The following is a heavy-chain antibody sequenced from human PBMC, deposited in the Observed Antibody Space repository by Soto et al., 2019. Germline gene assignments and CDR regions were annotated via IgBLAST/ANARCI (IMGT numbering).Heavy chain of an antibody. D-gene: IGHD6-19*01. Sequence: QVQLQESGPGLVKPSETLSLTCTVSGGSISNYYWSWIRQPPGKGLECIGYISYSGSTNYNPSLKIRVTISVDTSKNQFSLKLFSVTPADTAVYYCARGRYSSGWYGDWGQGTLVTVSS. J-gene: IGHJ4*02. V-gene: IGHV4-59*01. CDR1: GGSISNYY. CDR2: ISYSGST. CDR3: ARGRYSSGWYGD.